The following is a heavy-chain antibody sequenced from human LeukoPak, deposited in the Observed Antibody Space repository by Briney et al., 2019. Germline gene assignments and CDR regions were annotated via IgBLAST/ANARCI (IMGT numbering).Heavy chain of an antibody. CDR1: GFTFSSYW. Sequence: GGSLRLSCADSGFTFSSYWMSWVRQAAGKGLEWVASIKQDGSEKSYVDSVKGRFTISRDNSKNTLYLQMNSLRAEDTAVYYCAKDPSSSWFGDYFDYWGQGILVTVSS. V-gene: IGHV3-7*03. D-gene: IGHD6-13*01. J-gene: IGHJ4*02. CDR2: IKQDGSEK. CDR3: AKDPSSSWFGDYFDY.